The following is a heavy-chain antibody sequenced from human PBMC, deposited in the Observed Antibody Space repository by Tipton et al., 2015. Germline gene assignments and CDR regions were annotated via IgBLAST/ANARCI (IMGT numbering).Heavy chain of an antibody. D-gene: IGHD3-22*01. J-gene: IGHJ4*02. Sequence: SLRLSCAASGFTFSSYWMHWVRQAPGKGLVWVARINSDGSGTTYADSVKGRFTISRDNAKNTLYLQMHSLRAEDTAVYSCARGALNYDSSGYQRIVDCWGQGTLVTVSS. V-gene: IGHV3-74*01. CDR3: ARGALNYDSSGYQRIVDC. CDR1: GFTFSSYW. CDR2: INSDGSGT.